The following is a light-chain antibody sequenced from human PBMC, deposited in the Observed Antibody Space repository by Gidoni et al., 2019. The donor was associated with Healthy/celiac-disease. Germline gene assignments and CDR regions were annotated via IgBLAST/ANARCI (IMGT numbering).Light chain of an antibody. V-gene: IGKV3-20*01. CDR3: QQYGSSPPLT. CDR1: QSVSSSY. CDR2: GAS. J-gene: IGKJ4*01. Sequence: EIVLTQSPGTLSLSPGERATLSCRASQSVSSSYLAWYQQKPGQAPRLLIYGASSRATGIPDRFSGSGSGTDFTLTISRLEPEDFAVYYCQQYGSSPPLTFXGXTKLEIK.